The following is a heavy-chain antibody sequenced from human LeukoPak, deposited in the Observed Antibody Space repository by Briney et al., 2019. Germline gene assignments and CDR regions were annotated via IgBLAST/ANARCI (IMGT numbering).Heavy chain of an antibody. Sequence: PSETLSLTCAVSGYSISRGYYWGWFRRPPGKGREWIGGIYHSGSTYYNPSLKSRVTISVDTSKNQFSLKLSSVTAADTAVYYCARPRFDYGDYVVIDAFDIWGQGTMVTVSS. CDR2: IYHSGST. J-gene: IGHJ3*02. V-gene: IGHV4-38-2*01. D-gene: IGHD4-17*01. CDR1: GYSISRGYY. CDR3: ARPRFDYGDYVVIDAFDI.